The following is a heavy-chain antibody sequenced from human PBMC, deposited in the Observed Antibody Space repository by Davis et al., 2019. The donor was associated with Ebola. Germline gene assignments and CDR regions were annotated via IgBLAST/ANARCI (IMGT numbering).Heavy chain of an antibody. CDR2: ISSSSSYI. Sequence: GESLKISCAASGFTFSSYSMNWVRQAPGKGLEWVSSISSSSSYIYYADSLKGRFTISRDNAKNSLYLQMNSLRTEDTAVYYCTTEAVYYYDSSGFFDYWGQGTLVTISS. D-gene: IGHD3-22*01. J-gene: IGHJ4*02. CDR3: TTEAVYYYDSSGFFDY. CDR1: GFTFSSYS. V-gene: IGHV3-21*03.